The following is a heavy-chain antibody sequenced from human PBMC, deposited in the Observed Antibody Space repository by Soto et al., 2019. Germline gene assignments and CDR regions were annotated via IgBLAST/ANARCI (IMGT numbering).Heavy chain of an antibody. D-gene: IGHD3-3*01. Sequence: ASVKVSCKASGYTFTSYGISWVRQAPGQGLEWMGWISAYNGNTNYAQKLQGRVTMTTDTSTSTAYMELRSLRSDDTAVYYCARPTTIFGVVTIDYWGQGTLVTVSS. CDR2: ISAYNGNT. J-gene: IGHJ4*02. CDR3: ARPTTIFGVVTIDY. V-gene: IGHV1-18*01. CDR1: GYTFTSYG.